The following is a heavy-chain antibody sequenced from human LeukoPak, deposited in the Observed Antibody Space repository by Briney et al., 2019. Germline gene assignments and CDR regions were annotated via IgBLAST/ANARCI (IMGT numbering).Heavy chain of an antibody. J-gene: IGHJ6*03. D-gene: IGHD4-17*01. CDR1: GGSFSGYY. V-gene: IGHV4-34*01. CDR3: ARLTTVTTWYYYYYYMDV. CDR2: INHSGSP. Sequence: KASETLSLTCAVYGGSFSGYYWSRIRQPPGKGLEWIGEINHSGSPNYNPSLKSRVTISVDTSKNQFSLKLSSVTAADTAVYYCARLTTVTTWYYYYYYMDVWGKGTTVTISS.